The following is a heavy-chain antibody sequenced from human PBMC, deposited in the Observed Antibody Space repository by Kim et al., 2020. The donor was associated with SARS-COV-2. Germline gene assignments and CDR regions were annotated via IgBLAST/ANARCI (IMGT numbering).Heavy chain of an antibody. CDR1: GYSFTSYW. J-gene: IGHJ5*02. CDR3: ARTQPSTYYYDSSGYENWFDP. D-gene: IGHD3-22*01. Sequence: GESLQISCKGSGYSFTSYWISWVRQMPGKGLEWMGRIDPSDSYTNYSPSFQGHVTISADKSISTAYLQWSSLKASDTAMYYCARTQPSTYYYDSSGYENWFDPWGQGTLVTVSS. V-gene: IGHV5-10-1*01. CDR2: IDPSDSYT.